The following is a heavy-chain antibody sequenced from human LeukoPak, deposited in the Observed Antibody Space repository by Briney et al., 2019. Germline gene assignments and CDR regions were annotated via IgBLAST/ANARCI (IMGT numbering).Heavy chain of an antibody. CDR1: GYTFTSYY. Sequence: ASVKVSCKASGYTFTSYYMHWLRQAPGQGLEWMGIINPSGGSTSYAQKFQGRVTMTRDTSTSTVYMELSSLRSEDTAVYYCARDQVVTYYYYYMDVWGKGTTVTVSS. J-gene: IGHJ6*03. V-gene: IGHV1-46*01. CDR2: INPSGGST. D-gene: IGHD4-23*01. CDR3: ARDQVVTYYYYYMDV.